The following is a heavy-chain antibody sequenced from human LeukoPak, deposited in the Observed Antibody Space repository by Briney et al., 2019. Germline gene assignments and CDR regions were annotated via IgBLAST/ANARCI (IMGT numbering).Heavy chain of an antibody. CDR2: ISAYNGNT. D-gene: IGHD3-22*01. V-gene: IGHV1-18*01. CDR1: GYTFTSYG. J-gene: IGHJ5*02. CDR3: ARDRTLYGRDSSGYGP. Sequence: ASVKVSCKASGYTFTSYGISWVRQAPGQGLERMGWISAYNGNTNYAQKLQGRVTMTTDTSTSTAYMELRSLRSDDTAVYYCARDRTLYGRDSSGYGPWGQGTLVTVSS.